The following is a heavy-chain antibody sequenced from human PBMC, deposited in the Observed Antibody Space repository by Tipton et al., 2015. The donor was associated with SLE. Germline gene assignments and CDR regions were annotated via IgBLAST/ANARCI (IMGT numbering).Heavy chain of an antibody. V-gene: IGHV4-61*02. CDR1: GGSISSGSYY. Sequence: TLSLTCTVSGGSISSGSYYWSWIRQPAGKGLEWIGRIYTSGSPNYNPSLKRRVTISVDTSQNQFSLTPSAVTAADTAVYYCARDEVYGDNSGGAFDLWGQGKMVTVSS. D-gene: IGHD4-23*01. J-gene: IGHJ3*01. CDR2: IYTSGSP. CDR3: ARDEVYGDNSGGAFDL.